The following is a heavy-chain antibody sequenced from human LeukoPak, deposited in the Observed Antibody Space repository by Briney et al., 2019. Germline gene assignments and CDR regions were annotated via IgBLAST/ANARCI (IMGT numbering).Heavy chain of an antibody. V-gene: IGHV4-59*12. D-gene: IGHD6-19*01. CDR3: ARGPPGGAVADYYYYMDV. CDR2: IYYSGST. CDR1: GGSISSYY. J-gene: IGHJ6*03. Sequence: SETLSLTCTVSGGSISSYYWSWIRQPPGKGLEWIGYIYYSGSTNYNPSLKSRVTISVDTSKNQFSLKLSSVTAADTAVYYCARGPPGGAVADYYYYMDVWGKGTTVTVSS.